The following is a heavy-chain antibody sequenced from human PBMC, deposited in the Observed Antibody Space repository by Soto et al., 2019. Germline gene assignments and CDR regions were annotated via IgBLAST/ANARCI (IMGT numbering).Heavy chain of an antibody. CDR3: ARGRLGSGTANDH. V-gene: IGHV3-74*01. Sequence: EVQLVESGGGLVQPGGSLILSCAASGFTFSNYWMVWVRQAPRKGLVWVSRIIGVGLYTNYADSVKGRLTISRDNSKNTLYLQMNSLRVEDTAVYYCARGRLGSGTANDHWGQGTLVTVSS. J-gene: IGHJ4*02. D-gene: IGHD3-10*01. CDR1: GFTFSNYW. CDR2: IIGVGLYT.